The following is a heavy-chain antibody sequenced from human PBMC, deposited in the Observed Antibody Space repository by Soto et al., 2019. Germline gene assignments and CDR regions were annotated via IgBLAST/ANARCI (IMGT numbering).Heavy chain of an antibody. D-gene: IGHD6-13*01. V-gene: IGHV1-69*02. J-gene: IGHJ4*02. CDR3: ASSSWYPPFDD. Sequence: QVQLVQSGAEVKKPGSSVKVSCKASGGTFSSYTISWVRQAPGQGLEWMGRIIPILGIANYAQKFQGRVTITADKSTSTAYMELSSLRSEDTAVYYCASSSWYPPFDDWGQGTLVTVSS. CDR1: GGTFSSYT. CDR2: IIPILGIA.